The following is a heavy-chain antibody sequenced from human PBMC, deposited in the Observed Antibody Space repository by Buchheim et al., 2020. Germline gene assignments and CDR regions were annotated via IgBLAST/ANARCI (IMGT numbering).Heavy chain of an antibody. V-gene: IGHV3-30*18. Sequence: QVQLVESGGGVVQPGRSLRLSCAASGFTFSSYGMHWVRQAPGKGLEWVAVISYDGSNKYYADSVKGRFTISRDNSKNTLYLQMNSRSAEDTAVYYCAKESGEWATVGEDYWGQGTL. CDR2: ISYDGSNK. CDR1: GFTFSSYG. CDR3: AKESGEWATVGEDY. D-gene: IGHD4-23*01. J-gene: IGHJ4*02.